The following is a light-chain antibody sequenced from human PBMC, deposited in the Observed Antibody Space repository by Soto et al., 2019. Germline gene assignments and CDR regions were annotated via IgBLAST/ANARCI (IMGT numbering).Light chain of an antibody. CDR3: QQSYSTPT. CDR1: QSISSY. Sequence: ILMPQSPYSLSASVGDSVTIACRASQSISSYLNWYQQKPGKAPKLLIYAASSLQSGVPSRFSGSGSGTDFTLTISSLQPEDFATYYCQQSYSTPTFGQGTKVDIK. CDR2: AAS. J-gene: IGKJ1*01. V-gene: IGKV1-39*01.